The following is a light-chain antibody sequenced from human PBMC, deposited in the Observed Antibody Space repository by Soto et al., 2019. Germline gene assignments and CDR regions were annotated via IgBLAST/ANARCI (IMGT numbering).Light chain of an antibody. CDR3: NSYTSSSTVV. Sequence: QSALTQPASVSGSPGQSITISCTGTSSDVGGYNYVSWYQHHPGKAPKLMIYDVINRPSGVSNRFSGSKSGNTASLTISGLQAEDEADYYCNSYTSSSTVVFGGGTQLTVL. CDR1: SSDVGGYNY. V-gene: IGLV2-14*03. J-gene: IGLJ2*01. CDR2: DVI.